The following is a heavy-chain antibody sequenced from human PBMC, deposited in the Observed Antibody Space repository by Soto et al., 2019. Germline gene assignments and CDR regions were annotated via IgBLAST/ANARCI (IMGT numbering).Heavy chain of an antibody. D-gene: IGHD1-1*01. CDR3: ARRYGGNFDY. CDR1: GGSISSYY. J-gene: IGHJ4*02. Sequence: QVQLQESGPGLVKPSETLSLTCSVSGGSISSYYWSWIRQPPGKGLEWIGYIYYSGSTNYNPSLKSLATLSVDTSKHQSSLKLSSVAAADTAVYYGARRYGGNFDYCGQGSLVVVSA. CDR2: IYYSGST. V-gene: IGHV4-59*01.